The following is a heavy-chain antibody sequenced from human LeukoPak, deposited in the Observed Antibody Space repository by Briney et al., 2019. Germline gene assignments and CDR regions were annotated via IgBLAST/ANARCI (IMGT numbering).Heavy chain of an antibody. J-gene: IGHJ3*02. CDR1: GGSISSGGYY. Sequence: SETLSLTCTVSGGSISSGGYYWSWIRQHPGKGLEWIGYIYYSGSTYYNPSLKSRVTISVDTSKSQFSLKLSSVTAADTAVYYCARGLRLNAFDIWGQGTMVTVSS. CDR3: ARGLRLNAFDI. D-gene: IGHD4-17*01. CDR2: IYYSGST. V-gene: IGHV4-31*03.